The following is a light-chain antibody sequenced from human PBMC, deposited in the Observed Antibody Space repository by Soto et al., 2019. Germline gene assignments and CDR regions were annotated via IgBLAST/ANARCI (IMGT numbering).Light chain of an antibody. V-gene: IGLV2-14*01. CDR3: SSYTSSSTWV. CDR2: DVS. CDR1: SSDVGGYNY. J-gene: IGLJ3*02. Sequence: QSALTQPASVSGSPGQSITISCTGTSSDVGGYNYVSWYQQHPGQAPKLMIYDVSNRPSGVSNRFSGSKSGNTASLTISGLQAEDEADYYCSSYTSSSTWVFVGGTMLTVL.